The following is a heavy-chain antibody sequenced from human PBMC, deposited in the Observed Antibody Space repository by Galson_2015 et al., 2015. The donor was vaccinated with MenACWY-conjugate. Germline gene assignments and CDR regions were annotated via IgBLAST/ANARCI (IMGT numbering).Heavy chain of an antibody. D-gene: IGHD4-17*01. CDR2: IFYIGRT. Sequence: IFYIGRTPYNPSLNSRVTISVDTSKNKFSLKLSSVTAADTAVYYCARSEASGHDSGDYGGWFDPWGQGTLVTVSS. V-gene: IGHV4-59*01. J-gene: IGHJ5*02. CDR3: ARSEASGHDSGDYGGWFDP.